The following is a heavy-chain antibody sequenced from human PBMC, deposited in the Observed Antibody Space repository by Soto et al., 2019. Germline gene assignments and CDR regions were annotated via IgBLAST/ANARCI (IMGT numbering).Heavy chain of an antibody. V-gene: IGHV3-48*03. D-gene: IGHD3-9*01. J-gene: IGHJ4*02. CDR1: GFTFSSYS. CDR2: IFVTGGTI. Sequence: GGSLRLSCVASGFTFSSYSMVWVRQAPGKGLEWVSYIFVTGGTIYYADSVKGRFTVSRDNAKNSLFLLMSSLRAEDTAVYYCARDKDWAFDFWGQGTQVTVSS. CDR3: ARDKDWAFDF.